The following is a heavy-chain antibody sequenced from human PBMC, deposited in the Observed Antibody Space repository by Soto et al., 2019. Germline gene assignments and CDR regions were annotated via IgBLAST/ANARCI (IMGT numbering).Heavy chain of an antibody. Sequence: SETLSLTCSVSGGSVNSGGYSWSWIRQPPGKGLEWIGFISPSGSPAYNPSLKSRVTISVDRSNNQISLEISSVTAADTAVYYCIWGVLDWGPGALETVFS. CDR3: IWGVLD. CDR1: GGSVNSGGYS. CDR2: ISPSGSP. J-gene: IGHJ4*02. V-gene: IGHV4-30-2*01. D-gene: IGHD7-27*01.